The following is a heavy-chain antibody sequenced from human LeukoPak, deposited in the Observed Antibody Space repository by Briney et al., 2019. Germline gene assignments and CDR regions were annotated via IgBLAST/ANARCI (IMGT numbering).Heavy chain of an antibody. CDR1: GFTFSSYA. CDR2: ISGSGGST. Sequence: PGGSLRLSCAASGFTFSSYAMTWVRQAPGEGLEWVSAISGSGGSTYYADSVKGRFTISRDNSKNTLYLQMNSLRAEDTAVYYSAKLGLYNWNGRGYMDVWGKGTTLTVTS. D-gene: IGHD1-1*01. V-gene: IGHV3-23*01. J-gene: IGHJ6*03. CDR3: AKLGLYNWNGRGYMDV.